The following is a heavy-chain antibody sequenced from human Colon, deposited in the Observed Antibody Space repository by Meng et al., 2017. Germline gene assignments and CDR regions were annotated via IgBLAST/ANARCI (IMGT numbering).Heavy chain of an antibody. CDR1: GGAVTSGGYH. V-gene: IGHV4-31*03. CDR2: MSDSGTT. D-gene: IGHD4-17*01. J-gene: IGHJ4*02. CDR3: ARDTLYGTDY. Sequence: QVHLHESGPGLVRPSDALSLACTASGGAVTSGGYHWSWVRQHPWKGLEYIGFMSDSGTTDYNPSLRSRVSISEIGSSKNQFSLTLRSVTAADTATYFCARDTLYGTDYWGQGVLVTVSS.